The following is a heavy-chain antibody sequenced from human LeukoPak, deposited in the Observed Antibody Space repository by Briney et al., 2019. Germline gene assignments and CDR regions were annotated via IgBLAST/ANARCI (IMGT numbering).Heavy chain of an antibody. CDR1: EFSVGSNY. V-gene: IGHV3-66*01. CDR3: ARDNYDSSGLFDY. Sequence: GGSLRLSCAASEFSVGSNYMTWVRQAPGKGLEWVSLIYSGGSTYYADSVKGRFTISRDNSKNTLYLQMGSLRAEDMAVYYCARDNYDSSGLFDYWGQGTLVTVSS. CDR2: IYSGGST. D-gene: IGHD3-22*01. J-gene: IGHJ4*02.